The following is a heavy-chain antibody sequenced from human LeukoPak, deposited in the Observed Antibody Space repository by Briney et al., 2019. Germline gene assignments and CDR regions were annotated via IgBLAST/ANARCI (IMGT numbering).Heavy chain of an antibody. V-gene: IGHV3-23*01. CDR3: ARETPKRGYGSGSYIDY. Sequence: GGSLRLSCAASGFTFSSYAMSWVCQAPGKGLEWVSAISGSGGSTYYADSVKGRFTISRDNAKNSLYLQMNSLRAEDTAVYYCARETPKRGYGSGSYIDYWGQGTLVTVSS. J-gene: IGHJ4*02. D-gene: IGHD3-10*01. CDR1: GFTFSSYA. CDR2: ISGSGGST.